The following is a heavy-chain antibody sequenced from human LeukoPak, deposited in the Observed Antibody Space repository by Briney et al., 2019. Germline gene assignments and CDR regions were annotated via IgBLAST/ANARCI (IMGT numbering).Heavy chain of an antibody. V-gene: IGHV3-23*01. CDR3: AKDYCGGGRCDEIPIDY. CDR2: ITDSGVLT. CDR1: GFTFAAYA. Sequence: GGSLRLSCAASGFTFAAYAMSWVRQAPGKGLDWVATITDSGVLTFYADSVKGRFSISRDNSRNTVYLQMNSLRVEDMAVYYCAKDYCGGGRCDEIPIDYWGQGTLVTVSS. D-gene: IGHD2-21*01. J-gene: IGHJ4*02.